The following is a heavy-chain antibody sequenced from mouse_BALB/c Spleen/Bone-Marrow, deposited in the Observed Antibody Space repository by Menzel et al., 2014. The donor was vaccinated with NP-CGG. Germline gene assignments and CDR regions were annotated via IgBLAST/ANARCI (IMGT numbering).Heavy chain of an antibody. V-gene: IGHV4-1*02. CDR3: AKNYYYGYVAY. Sequence: EVQRVESGGGLVQPGGSLKLSCAASGFDFSRYWMTWVRQAPGKGLEWIGEINPDSSTINYTPSLKDKFIISRDNAKNTLYLQMRKVRSEDTALYYCAKNYYYGYVAYWGQGTLVTVSA. CDR1: GFDFSRYW. J-gene: IGHJ3*01. D-gene: IGHD1-2*01. CDR2: INPDSSTI.